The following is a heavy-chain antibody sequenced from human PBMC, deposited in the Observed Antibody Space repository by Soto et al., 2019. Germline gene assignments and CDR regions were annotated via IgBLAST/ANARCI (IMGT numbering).Heavy chain of an antibody. V-gene: IGHV3-23*01. CDR3: AKDRDFWSGYYSGPDTIDY. CDR2: ISGSGGST. J-gene: IGHJ4*02. CDR1: GFTFSSYA. Sequence: GGSLRLSCAASGFTFSSYAMSWVRQAPGKGLEWVSAISGSGGSTYYADSVKGRFTISRDNSKNTLYLQMNSLRAEDTAVYYCAKDRDFWSGYYSGPDTIDYWGQGTLVTVS. D-gene: IGHD3-3*01.